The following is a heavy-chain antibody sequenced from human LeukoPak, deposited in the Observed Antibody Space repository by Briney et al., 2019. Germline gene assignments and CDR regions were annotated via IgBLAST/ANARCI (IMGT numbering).Heavy chain of an antibody. CDR1: GGSISSSSYY. V-gene: IGHV4-39*01. CDR3: ARPHYCTNGVCYIFDY. D-gene: IGHD2-8*01. CDR2: IYYSGST. Sequence: SETLSLTCTVSGGSISSSSYYWGWIRQPPGKGLEWIGSIYYSGSTYYNPSLKSRVTISVDTSKNQFSLKLSSVTAADTTVYYCARPHYCTNGVCYIFDYWGQGTLVTVSS. J-gene: IGHJ4*02.